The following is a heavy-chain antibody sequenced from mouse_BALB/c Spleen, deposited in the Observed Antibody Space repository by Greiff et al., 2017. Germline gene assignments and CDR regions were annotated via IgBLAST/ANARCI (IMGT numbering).Heavy chain of an antibody. Sequence: VQLKESGGGLVQPGGSLRLSCATSGFTFTDYYMSWVRQPPGKALEWLGFIRNKANGYTTEYSASVKGRFTISRDNSQSILYLQMNTLRAEDSATYYCARDGGNYRWPFAYWGQGTLVTVSA. J-gene: IGHJ3*01. CDR1: GFTFTDYY. D-gene: IGHD2-14*01. V-gene: IGHV7-3*02. CDR3: ARDGGNYRWPFAY. CDR2: IRNKANGYTT.